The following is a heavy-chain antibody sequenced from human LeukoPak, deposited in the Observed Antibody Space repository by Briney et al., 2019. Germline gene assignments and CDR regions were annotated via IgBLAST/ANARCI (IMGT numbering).Heavy chain of an antibody. D-gene: IGHD2-2*01. CDR3: AISSTIALDAFDI. CDR2: IIPIFGTA. V-gene: IGHV1-69*13. Sequence: ASVKVSCKASGGTFSSYAISWVRHAPGQGLEWMGWIIPIFGTANYAQKFQGRVTITADESTSTAYMELSSLRSEDTAVYYCAISSTIALDAFDIWGQGTMVTVSS. J-gene: IGHJ3*02. CDR1: GGTFSSYA.